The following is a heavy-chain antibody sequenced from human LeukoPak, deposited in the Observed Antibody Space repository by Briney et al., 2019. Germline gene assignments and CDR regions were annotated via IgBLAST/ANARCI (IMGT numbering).Heavy chain of an antibody. J-gene: IGHJ4*02. D-gene: IGHD2-15*01. Sequence: SETLSLTCTVSGGSVSNDNHCWSWIRQPPGKGPEWIGYVNYSGSTKYNPSLKSRVSISADTSRSQVSLKLSSVTAADTAVYYCARDRGGFTYGEHYFDYWGQGSPVTVSS. CDR3: ARDRGGFTYGEHYFDY. CDR1: GGSVSNDNHC. CDR2: VNYSGST. V-gene: IGHV4-61*01.